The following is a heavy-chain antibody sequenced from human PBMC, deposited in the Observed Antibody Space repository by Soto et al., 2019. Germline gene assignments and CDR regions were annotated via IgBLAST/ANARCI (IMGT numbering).Heavy chain of an antibody. CDR2: ISGSGGST. J-gene: IGHJ3*02. CDR1: GFTFSSYA. V-gene: IGHV3-23*01. Sequence: GGSLRLSCAASGFTFSSYAMSWVRQAPGKGLEWVSAISGSGGSTYYADSVKGRFTISRDNSKNTLYLQMNSLRAEDTAVYYGAKSTGALGWELLFAFDIWGQGTMVTVSS. D-gene: IGHD1-26*01. CDR3: AKSTGALGWELLFAFDI.